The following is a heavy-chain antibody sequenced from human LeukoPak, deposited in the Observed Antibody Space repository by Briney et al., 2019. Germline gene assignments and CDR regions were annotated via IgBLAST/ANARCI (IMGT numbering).Heavy chain of an antibody. CDR3: AKERGSLD. CDR1: GFTFSSYS. V-gene: IGHV3-21*01. Sequence: GGSLRLSCAASGFTFSSYSMNWVRQAPGKGLEWVSSISSSSSYIYYADSVKGRFTISRDNSKNTLYLQMNSLRAEDTAVYYCAKERGSLDWGQGTLVTVSS. J-gene: IGHJ4*02. CDR2: ISSSSSYI. D-gene: IGHD3-10*01.